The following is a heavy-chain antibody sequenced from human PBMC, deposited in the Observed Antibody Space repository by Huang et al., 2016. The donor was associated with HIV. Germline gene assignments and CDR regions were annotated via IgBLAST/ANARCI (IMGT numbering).Heavy chain of an antibody. CDR2: IQYDGSNG. D-gene: IGHD3-22*01. J-gene: IGHJ4*02. CDR3: AKFGSSGYLPRYSFDY. Sequence: QVQLVESGGGVVQPGGSLRLSCAASGFTFGGYGMPWVRQAPGKGLEGVACIQYDGSNGYYAASVKCRFTISRDNSKNTLYLQRNSLRAEDTAVYFCAKFGSSGYLPRYSFDYWGQGTLVTVSS. V-gene: IGHV3-30*02. CDR1: GFTFGGYG.